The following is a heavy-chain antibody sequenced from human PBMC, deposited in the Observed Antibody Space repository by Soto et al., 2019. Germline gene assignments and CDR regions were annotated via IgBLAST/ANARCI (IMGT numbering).Heavy chain of an antibody. CDR3: SSGLDSFGGSGYSRVEN. V-gene: IGHV1-69*01. CDR2: FMPMFGTA. D-gene: IGHD3-22*01. CDR1: GVTFNSYS. J-gene: IGHJ4*02. Sequence: QVHLLQSGAEVQKPGSSVRVSCKTSGVTFNSYSLHWVRQAPGQGLEWMGGFMPMFGTANYAQKFQGRVTFTADESTSTANMDLSNLSSEDTALYSCSSGLDSFGGSGYSRVENWGQGTQVTVSS.